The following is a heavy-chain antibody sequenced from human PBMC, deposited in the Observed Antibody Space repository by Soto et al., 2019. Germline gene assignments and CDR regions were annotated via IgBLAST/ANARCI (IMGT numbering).Heavy chain of an antibody. J-gene: IGHJ5*02. CDR3: ARVIWRTRLQQLEQGVGNWFDP. CDR2: IYHSGST. V-gene: IGHV4-30-2*01. D-gene: IGHD6-13*01. CDR1: GGPISIGIYY. Sequence: SETLSRTSDVFGGPISIGIYYWSWMRHPPGKGLEWIGYIYHSGSTYYNPSLKSRVTISVDRSKNQFSLKLSSVTAADTAVYYCARVIWRTRLQQLEQGVGNWFDPWGQ.